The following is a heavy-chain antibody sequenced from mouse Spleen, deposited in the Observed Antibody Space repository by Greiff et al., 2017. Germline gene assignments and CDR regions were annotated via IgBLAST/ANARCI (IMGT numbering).Heavy chain of an antibody. CDR2: INPSSGYT. CDR1: GFTFTSYT. V-gene: IGHV1-4*01. D-gene: IGHD5-5*01. Sequence: QVQLQQSGAELARPGASVKMSCKASGFTFTSYTMHWVKQRPGQGLEWIGYINPSSGYTKYNQKFKDKATLTADKSSSTAYMQLSSLTSEDSAVYCCARSGENYLLAYWGQGTLVTVSA. J-gene: IGHJ3*01. CDR3: ARSGENYLLAY.